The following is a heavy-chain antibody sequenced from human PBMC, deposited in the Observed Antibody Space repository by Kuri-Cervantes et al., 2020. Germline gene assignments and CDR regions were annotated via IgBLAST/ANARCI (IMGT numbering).Heavy chain of an antibody. V-gene: IGHV3-21*01. CDR3: ARDLSPYCSSTSCLSPSGEYYFDY. CDR2: ISSSSSYI. Sequence: GESLKISCAAPGFTFSSYSMNWVRQAPGKGLEWVSSISSSSSYIYYADSVKGRFTISRDNAKNSLYLQMNSLRAEDTAVYYCARDLSPYCSSTSCLSPSGEYYFDYWGQGTLVTVSS. D-gene: IGHD2-2*01. CDR1: GFTFSSYS. J-gene: IGHJ4*02.